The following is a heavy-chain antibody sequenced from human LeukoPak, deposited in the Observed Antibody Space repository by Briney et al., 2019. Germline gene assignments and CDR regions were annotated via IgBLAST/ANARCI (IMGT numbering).Heavy chain of an antibody. D-gene: IGHD2-15*01. Sequence: SETLPLTCAVYGGSFSGYYWSWIRQPPGKGLEWIGEINHSGSTNYNPSLKSRVTISVDTSKNQFSLKLSSVTAADTAVYYCARGGGYCSGGSCYENWFDPWGQGTLVTVSS. CDR1: GGSFSGYY. V-gene: IGHV4-34*01. CDR3: ARGGGYCSGGSCYENWFDP. J-gene: IGHJ5*02. CDR2: INHSGST.